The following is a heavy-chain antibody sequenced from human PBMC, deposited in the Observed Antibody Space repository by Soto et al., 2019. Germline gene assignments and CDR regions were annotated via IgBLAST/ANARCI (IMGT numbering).Heavy chain of an antibody. V-gene: IGHV1-2*02. CDR1: GFSFTGYY. J-gene: IGHJ5*02. CDR3: AKDLTRQLAYWLDP. D-gene: IGHD6-6*01. Sequence: ASVKVSCKASGFSFTGYYIHWLRQAPGQGLEWMGWINAHSGGTEYAQKFQGRVTLTRDTSIATAYLTLTSLTSDDTALYYCAKDLTRQLAYWLDPWGQGTTVTFSS. CDR2: INAHSGGT.